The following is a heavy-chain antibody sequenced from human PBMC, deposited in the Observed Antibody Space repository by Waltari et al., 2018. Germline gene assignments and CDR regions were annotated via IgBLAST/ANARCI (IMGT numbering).Heavy chain of an antibody. D-gene: IGHD4-4*01. CDR3: ARDGHDYSNHYYYYYGMGV. V-gene: IGHV3-33*01. CDR1: GFTFSSYG. J-gene: IGHJ6*02. CDR2: IWYDGSNK. Sequence: QVQLVESGGGVVQPGRSLRLSCAASGFTFSSYGMHWVRQAPGTGLEWVAVIWYDGSNKYYADSVKGRFTISRDNSKNTLYLQMNSLRAEDTAVYYCARDGHDYSNHYYYYYGMGVWGQGTTVTVSS.